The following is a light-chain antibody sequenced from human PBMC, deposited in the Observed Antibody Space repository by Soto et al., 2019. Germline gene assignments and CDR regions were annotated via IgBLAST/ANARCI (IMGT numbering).Light chain of an antibody. J-gene: IGLJ2*01. CDR2: YDS. V-gene: IGLV3-21*04. Sequence: SYALTQSPSVSVAPGKTARLTCGGNIIGSKSVHWYQQKPGQAPVLVIYYDSDRPSGIPERFSGSNSGKTATLTINRVEAGDEADYYCQVWDSSSDHVVFGGGTKLTVL. CDR1: IIGSKS. CDR3: QVWDSSSDHVV.